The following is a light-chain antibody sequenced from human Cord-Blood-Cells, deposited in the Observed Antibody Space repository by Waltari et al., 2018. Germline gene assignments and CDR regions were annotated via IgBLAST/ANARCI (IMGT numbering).Light chain of an antibody. CDR2: DVS. Sequence: QSALTQPASVSGSPGQSLTISCTGTSSHVGGYNYVSWYQQHPGKAPKLMIYDVSNRPSGVSNRFSGSKSGNTASLTISGLQAEDEADYYCSSYTSSSWVFGGGTKLTVL. CDR3: SSYTSSSWV. V-gene: IGLV2-14*03. J-gene: IGLJ3*02. CDR1: SSHVGGYNY.